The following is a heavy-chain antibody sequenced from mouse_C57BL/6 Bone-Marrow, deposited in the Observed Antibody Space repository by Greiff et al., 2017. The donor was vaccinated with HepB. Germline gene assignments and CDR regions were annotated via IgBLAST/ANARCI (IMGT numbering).Heavy chain of an antibody. CDR3: AREKGYYYGSSYVGYWYFDV. V-gene: IGHV1-81*01. D-gene: IGHD1-1*01. CDR1: GYTFTSYG. CDR2: IYPRSGNT. J-gene: IGHJ1*03. Sequence: VKLMESGAELARPGASVKLSCKASGYTFTSYGISWVKQRTGQGLEWIGEIYPRSGNTYYNEKFKGKATLTADKSSSTAYMELRSLTSEDSAVYFCAREKGYYYGSSYVGYWYFDVWGTGTTVTVSS.